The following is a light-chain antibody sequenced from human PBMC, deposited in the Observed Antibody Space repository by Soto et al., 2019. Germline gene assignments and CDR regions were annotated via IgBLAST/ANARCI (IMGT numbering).Light chain of an antibody. V-gene: IGKV1-39*01. Sequence: DIPMTQSPSSLSASVGDRVTITCRASQSISSYLNWYQQKPGKAPELLIYAASSLQSVFPSRFRGSGSGTYFTLTISIMQPEEFSTYYCQQSYSTPTFGQGTRLAIK. CDR2: AAS. J-gene: IGKJ5*01. CDR1: QSISSY. CDR3: QQSYSTPT.